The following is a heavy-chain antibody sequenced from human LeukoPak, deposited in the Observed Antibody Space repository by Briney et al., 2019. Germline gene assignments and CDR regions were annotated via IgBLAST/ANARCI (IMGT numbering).Heavy chain of an antibody. V-gene: IGHV3-74*01. D-gene: IGHD1-26*01. CDR3: ASDGAYAMAV. CDR2: TNNDATRT. CDR1: GSAFSRSW. Sequence: PGGSLRLSCAASGSAFSRSWIHWVRQAPGKGLVWVSHTNNDATRTTYADSVRGRFTISRDNAKNTVSLQVNSLRAEDTAVYYCASDGAYAMAVWGQGTTVTVSS. J-gene: IGHJ6*02.